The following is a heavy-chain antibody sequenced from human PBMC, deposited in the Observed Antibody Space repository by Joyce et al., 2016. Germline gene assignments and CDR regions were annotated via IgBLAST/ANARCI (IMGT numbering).Heavy chain of an antibody. CDR3: ARDTAMATGYYYYGMDV. V-gene: IGHV1-46*01. CDR1: GHTFTNYY. D-gene: IGHD5-18*01. J-gene: IGHJ6*02. Sequence: QVQLVQSGAEVKKPGASVKVSCKASGHTFTNYYMHLVRQAPGQWLEWMGIIIPSGGSTNSAQKYQNRVTMTRDTSTSTVDMELSSLRSEDTAVYYWARDTAMATGYYYYGMDVWGQGTTVTVSS. CDR2: IIPSGGST.